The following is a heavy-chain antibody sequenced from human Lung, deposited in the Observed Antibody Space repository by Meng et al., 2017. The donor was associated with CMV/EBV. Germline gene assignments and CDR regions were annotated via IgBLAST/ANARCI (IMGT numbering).Heavy chain of an antibody. J-gene: IGHJ4*02. CDR1: GGSISGSSYY. CDR3: ASTSELSGPALDY. D-gene: IGHD3-3*01. CDR2: IFYSGST. V-gene: IGHV4-39*01. Sequence: SGGSISGSSYYCGWIRQPTEKGLEWIGRIFYSGSTYYNPSLTSRVTISVDTSKNQFSLKLSSVTAADTALYYCASTSELSGPALDYWGQGTLVTVSS.